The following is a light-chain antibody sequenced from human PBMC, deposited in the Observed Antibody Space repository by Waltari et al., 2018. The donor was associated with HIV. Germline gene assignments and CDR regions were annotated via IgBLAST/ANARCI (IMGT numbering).Light chain of an antibody. Sequence: QAALTQPPSVSGAPGQRLDISCTGTSSNFGPNFTVPLYQSLTGVAPKLILDGSTKRPAGVSDRFSGSRSDTSASLAITGLRADDEATYYCQTFDRTLSFYVFGTGTTVSVL. V-gene: IGLV1-40*01. CDR2: GST. CDR1: SSNFGPNFT. CDR3: QTFDRTLSFYV. J-gene: IGLJ1*01.